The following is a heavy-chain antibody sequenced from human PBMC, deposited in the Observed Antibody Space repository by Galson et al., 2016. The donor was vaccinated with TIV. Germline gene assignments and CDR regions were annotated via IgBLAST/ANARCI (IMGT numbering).Heavy chain of an antibody. V-gene: IGHV3-33*05. Sequence: SLRLSCAASGFTFSSYDIHWVRQAPCKGLEWVAIISFDRSDRYYGDSVKGRFTISRDNSKNTLYLQMNSLTAEDKAVYYCARQWHSYVFGYWGQGTLVTVSS. CDR2: ISFDRSDR. CDR3: ARQWHSYVFGY. J-gene: IGHJ4*02. CDR1: GFTFSSYD. D-gene: IGHD6-19*01.